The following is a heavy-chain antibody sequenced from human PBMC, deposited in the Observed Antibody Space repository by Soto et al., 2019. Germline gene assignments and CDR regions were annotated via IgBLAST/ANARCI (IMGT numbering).Heavy chain of an antibody. D-gene: IGHD3-10*01. CDR3: ARAALDRFGVSTYCDY. CDR1: GFTFSSYW. Sequence: EVQLVESGGGLVQPGGSLRLSCAASGFTFSSYWMSWVRQAPGKGLEWVANIKQDGSEKYYVDSVKGRFTISRDNAKNSLYLQRNSLRAEDTAVYYCARAALDRFGVSTYCDYWGQGTLVTVSS. J-gene: IGHJ4*02. CDR2: IKQDGSEK. V-gene: IGHV3-7*03.